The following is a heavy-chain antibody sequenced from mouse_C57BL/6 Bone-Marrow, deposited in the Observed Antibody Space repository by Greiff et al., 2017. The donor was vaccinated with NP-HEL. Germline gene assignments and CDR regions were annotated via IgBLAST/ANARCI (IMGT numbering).Heavy chain of an antibody. Sequence: QVQLQQPGAELVKPGASVKLSCKASGYTFTSYWMHWVKQRPGRGLEWIGRIDPNSGGTKYNEKFKSKATLSVDKPSSTAYMPLSSLSSDDSAVYYCARPYFDYWGQGTTLTVSS. V-gene: IGHV1-72*01. CDR1: GYTFTSYW. J-gene: IGHJ2*01. CDR3: ARPYFDY. CDR2: IDPNSGGT.